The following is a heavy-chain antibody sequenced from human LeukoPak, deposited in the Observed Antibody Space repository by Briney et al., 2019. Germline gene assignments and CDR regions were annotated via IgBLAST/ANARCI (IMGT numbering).Heavy chain of an antibody. CDR1: GFTVGGTY. CDR3: AKDWGYSSSQGYYFDY. Sequence: GGSLRLSCAASGFTVGGTYMSWVRQAAGKGWQWVSTIFDAGRTTYADSVQGRFTISRDSYMNTLFLQMNSLRAEDTAVYYCAKDWGYSSSQGYYFDYWGQGTLVTVSS. J-gene: IGHJ4*02. V-gene: IGHV3-53*01. CDR2: IFDAGRT. D-gene: IGHD6-13*01.